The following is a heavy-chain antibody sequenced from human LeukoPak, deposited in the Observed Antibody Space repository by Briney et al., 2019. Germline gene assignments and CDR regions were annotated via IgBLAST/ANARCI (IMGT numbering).Heavy chain of an antibody. Sequence: SETLSLTCTVSGGSISSYYWSWIRQPAGKGLEWIGRIYTSGSTNYNPSLKSRVTISVDTSKNQFSLKLSSVTAADTAVYYCASYCSGGSCYPTEYFQHWGQGTLVTVSS. CDR2: IYTSGST. J-gene: IGHJ1*01. CDR1: GGSISSYY. D-gene: IGHD2-15*01. CDR3: ASYCSGGSCYPTEYFQH. V-gene: IGHV4-4*07.